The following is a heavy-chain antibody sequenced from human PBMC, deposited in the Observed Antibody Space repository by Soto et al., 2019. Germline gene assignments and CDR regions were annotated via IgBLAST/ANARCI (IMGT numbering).Heavy chain of an antibody. D-gene: IGHD2-15*01. Sequence: GGSLRLSCAASGFTFINYAMSWVRQAPGKGLEWVSAISGGGGSTYYADSVKGRFTISRDNSKNTLYLQMNSLRAEDTAVYYCAKAGKYDIVVVVAATRKLDYWGQGTLVTVSS. V-gene: IGHV3-23*01. CDR1: GFTFINYA. CDR3: AKAGKYDIVVVVAATRKLDY. J-gene: IGHJ4*02. CDR2: ISGGGGST.